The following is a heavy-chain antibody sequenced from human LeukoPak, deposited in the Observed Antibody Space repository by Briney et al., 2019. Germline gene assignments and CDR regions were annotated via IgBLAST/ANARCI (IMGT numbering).Heavy chain of an antibody. V-gene: IGHV1-18*01. D-gene: IGHD6-13*01. CDR2: ISAYNGNT. Sequence: ASVKVSCKASGYTFTSYGISWVRQAPGQGLEWMGWISAYNGNTNYAQKLQGRVTMTTDTSTSTAYMELRSLRSDDTAVYYCARDHYKGAAAGTWNYYYYGMDVWGQGTTVTVSS. CDR1: GYTFTSYG. J-gene: IGHJ6*02. CDR3: ARDHYKGAAAGTWNYYYYGMDV.